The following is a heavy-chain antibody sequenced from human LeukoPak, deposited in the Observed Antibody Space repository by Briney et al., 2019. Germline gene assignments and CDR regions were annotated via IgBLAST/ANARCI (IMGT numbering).Heavy chain of an antibody. CDR1: GYSFISYG. V-gene: IGHV5-10-1*01. J-gene: IGHJ3*02. CDR3: ARHQLLGPCFKGVCSDAFDI. Sequence: GESLRIPWKGSGYSFISYGISWARQMPGKGREWLERIDPSDSYTNYGPSFQGHLTTSADKSITTAYMQWSSLKASDTAIYYCARHQLLGPCFKGVCSDAFDIWGQGTMVTVSS. CDR2: IDPSDSYT. D-gene: IGHD2-8*01.